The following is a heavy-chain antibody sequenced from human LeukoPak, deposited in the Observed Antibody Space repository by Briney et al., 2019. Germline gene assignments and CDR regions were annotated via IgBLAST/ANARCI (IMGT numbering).Heavy chain of an antibody. V-gene: IGHV3-74*01. CDR3: AREAYCGGDCYATNDY. CDR2: ICPDGTVT. D-gene: IGHD2-21*02. J-gene: IGHJ4*02. Sequence: GGSLRLSCAASGFSFSTYCMHWVRQAPGKGPMWVSRICPDGTVTNYADSVKARFSISRDNARNTVYLQMNSLRAEDTAVYYCAREAYCGGDCYATNDYWGQGTLVTVSS. CDR1: GFSFSTYC.